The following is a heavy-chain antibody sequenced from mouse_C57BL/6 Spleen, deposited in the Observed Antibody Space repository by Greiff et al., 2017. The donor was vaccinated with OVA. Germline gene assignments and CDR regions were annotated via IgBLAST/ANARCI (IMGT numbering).Heavy chain of an antibody. CDR1: GFTFSDYG. CDR3: ARGDYGGYWYFDV. V-gene: IGHV5-17*01. Sequence: EVKLMESGGGLVKPGGSLKLSCAASGFTFSDYGMHWVRQAPEKGLEWVAYISSGSSTIYYADTVKGRCTISRDNAKNTLFLQMTSLRSEDTAMYYCARGDYGGYWYFDVWGTGTTVTVSS. D-gene: IGHD2-4*01. CDR2: ISSGSSTI. J-gene: IGHJ1*03.